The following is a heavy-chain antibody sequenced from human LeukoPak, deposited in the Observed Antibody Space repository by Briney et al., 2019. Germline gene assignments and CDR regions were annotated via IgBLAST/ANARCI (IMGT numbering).Heavy chain of an antibody. V-gene: IGHV3-23*01. Sequence: GGSLRLSCAASGFTFSSYWMSWVRQAPGKGLEWVSAISGSGGSTYYADSVKGRFTISRDNSKNTLYLQMNSLRAEDTAVYYCAKGATSSSAYYYYMDVWGKGTTVTVSS. J-gene: IGHJ6*03. D-gene: IGHD6-6*01. CDR1: GFTFSSYW. CDR2: ISGSGGST. CDR3: AKGATSSSAYYYYMDV.